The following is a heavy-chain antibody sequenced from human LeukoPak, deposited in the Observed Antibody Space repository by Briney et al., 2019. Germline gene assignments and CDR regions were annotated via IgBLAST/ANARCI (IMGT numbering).Heavy chain of an antibody. CDR1: GFTFSSYW. CDR3: ARVGYCSSTSCYIPPDY. CDR2: IKQDGSEK. D-gene: IGHD2-2*01. V-gene: IGHV3-7*01. Sequence: GGSLRLSCAASGFTFSSYWMSWVRQAPGKGLEWVANIKQDGSEKYYVDSVKGRFTISRDNAKNSPYLQMNSLRAEDTAVYYCARVGYCSSTSCYIPPDYWGQGTLVTVSS. J-gene: IGHJ4*02.